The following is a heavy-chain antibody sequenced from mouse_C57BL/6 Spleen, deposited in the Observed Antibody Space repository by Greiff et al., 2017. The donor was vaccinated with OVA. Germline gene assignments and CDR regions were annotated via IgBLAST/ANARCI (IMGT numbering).Heavy chain of an antibody. CDR3: AAGDYDGFDY. Sequence: QVQLKESGAELVRPGASVKLSCKASGYTFTDYYINWVKQRPGQGLEWIARIYPGSGNTYYNEKFKGKATLTAEKSSSTAYMQLSSLTSEDSAVYFCAAGDYDGFDYWGQGTTLTVSS. D-gene: IGHD2-4*01. J-gene: IGHJ2*01. V-gene: IGHV1-76*01. CDR1: GYTFTDYY. CDR2: IYPGSGNT.